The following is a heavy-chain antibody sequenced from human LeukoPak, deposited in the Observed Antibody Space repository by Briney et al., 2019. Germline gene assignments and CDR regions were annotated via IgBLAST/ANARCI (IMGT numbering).Heavy chain of an antibody. CDR1: GFTFSSYG. D-gene: IGHD6-13*01. CDR2: IWYDGSNK. Sequence: PGGSLRLSCAASGFTFSSYGLHWVRQAPGKGLEWVAVIWYDGSNKYYADSVKGRFTISRDNSKNTLYLQMNSLRAEDTAVYYCARDRFGIAALDYWGQGTLVTVSS. J-gene: IGHJ4*02. CDR3: ARDRFGIAALDY. V-gene: IGHV3-33*01.